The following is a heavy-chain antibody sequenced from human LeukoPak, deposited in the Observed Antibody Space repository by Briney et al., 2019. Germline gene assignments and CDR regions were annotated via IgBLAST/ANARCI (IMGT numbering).Heavy chain of an antibody. V-gene: IGHV3-74*01. Sequence: GGSLRLSCAASGFTFNSYWMHWVSQAPGKGLVWVSRTDEDGKTIDYADSVKGRFTISRDNAKDTLYLQMSSQRDEDTAVYYCVSDLCGGDDQWGRGTLVTVSS. CDR1: GFTFNSYW. D-gene: IGHD3-3*01. J-gene: IGHJ5*02. CDR3: VSDLCGGDDQ. CDR2: TDEDGKTI.